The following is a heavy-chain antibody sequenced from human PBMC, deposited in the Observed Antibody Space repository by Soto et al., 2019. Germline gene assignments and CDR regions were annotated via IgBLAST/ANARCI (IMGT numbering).Heavy chain of an antibody. Sequence: QVQLQQWGAGLLKPSETLSLTCAVYGGSFSGYYWSWIRQPPGKGLEWIGEINHSGSTNYNPSLKSRVTISVDTFKNQFSLKLSSVTAADTALYYCARVLGSGCYSYFDYWGQGTLVTVSS. CDR1: GGSFSGYY. CDR2: INHSGST. D-gene: IGHD6-19*01. J-gene: IGHJ4*02. CDR3: ARVLGSGCYSYFDY. V-gene: IGHV4-34*01.